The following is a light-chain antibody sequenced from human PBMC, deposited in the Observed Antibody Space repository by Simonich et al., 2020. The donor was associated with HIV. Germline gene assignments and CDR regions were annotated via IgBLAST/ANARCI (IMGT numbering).Light chain of an antibody. V-gene: IGKV1-39*01. CDR1: QSISSY. J-gene: IGKJ1*01. Sequence: DIQMTQSPSSLSASVGKRVTITGRASQSISSYLNCYQQKPGKAPKLLIYAASSLQSGVPSRFSGSGSGTDFTLTISSLQPEDFATYYCQQSYSTPRTFGQGTKVEIK. CDR2: AAS. CDR3: QQSYSTPRT.